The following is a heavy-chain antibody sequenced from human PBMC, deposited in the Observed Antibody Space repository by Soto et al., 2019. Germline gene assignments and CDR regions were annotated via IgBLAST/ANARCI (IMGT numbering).Heavy chain of an antibody. J-gene: IGHJ5*02. Sequence: SETLSLTCTVSGGSVSSGSYYWSWIRQPPGKGLEWIGYIYYSGSTNYNPSLKSRVTISVDTSKNQFSLKLSSVTAADTAVYYCARSDDSSGYYLNNNWFDPWGQGTLVTVSS. CDR1: GGSVSSGSYY. D-gene: IGHD3-22*01. CDR3: ARSDDSSGYYLNNNWFDP. CDR2: IYYSGST. V-gene: IGHV4-61*01.